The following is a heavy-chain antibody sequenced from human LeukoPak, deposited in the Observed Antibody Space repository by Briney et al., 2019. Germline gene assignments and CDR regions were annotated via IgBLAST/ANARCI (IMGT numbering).Heavy chain of an antibody. CDR3: AKGHYYGSGSLDY. V-gene: IGHV3-23*01. Sequence: GGSLRLSCAASGFTFSSYGMSWVRQAPGKGLEWVSAIGGRDGSTYYADSVKGRFTISRDNSKNTLYVQMNSLRAEDTAVYYCAKGHYYGSGSLDYWGRGTLVTVSS. D-gene: IGHD3-10*01. CDR2: IGGRDGST. J-gene: IGHJ4*02. CDR1: GFTFSSYG.